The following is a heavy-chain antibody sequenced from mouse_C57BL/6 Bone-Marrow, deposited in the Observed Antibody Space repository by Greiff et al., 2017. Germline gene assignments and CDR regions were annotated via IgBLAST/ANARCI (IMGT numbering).Heavy chain of an antibody. J-gene: IGHJ4*01. V-gene: IGHV1-26*01. D-gene: IGHD2-13*01. CDR1: GYTFTDYY. Sequence: VQLQQSGPELVKPGASVKISCKASGYTFTDYYMNWVKQSHGKSLEWIGDINPNNGGTSYNQKFKGKATLTVDKSSSTAYMELRSLTSEDSAVYYCARNGEGGGAMDYWGQGTSVTVSS. CDR3: ARNGEGGGAMDY. CDR2: INPNNGGT.